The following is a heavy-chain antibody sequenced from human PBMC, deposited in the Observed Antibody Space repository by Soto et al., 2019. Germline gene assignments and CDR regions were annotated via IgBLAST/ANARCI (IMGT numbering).Heavy chain of an antibody. Sequence: SETLSLTSSVSGGSIKSDDSFWSLVRQSPGKGLAWIGSLYYGGSTFYTPSLKSRVTISLDTSKNQFSLRLTSVTAADTAIYSCARQLPVGATSWFDPWGEGTLFTVSS. D-gene: IGHD1-26*01. V-gene: IGHV4-39*01. CDR1: GGSIKSDDSF. CDR2: LYYGGST. J-gene: IGHJ5*02. CDR3: ARQLPVGATSWFDP.